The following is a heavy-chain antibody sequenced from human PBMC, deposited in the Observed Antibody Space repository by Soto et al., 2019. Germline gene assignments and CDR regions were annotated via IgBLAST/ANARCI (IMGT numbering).Heavy chain of an antibody. CDR1: GFTFSSNG. CDR3: AKACPTANNCVYSDY. V-gene: IGHV3-30*18. CDR2: ISSDGSNK. Sequence: QVQLVESGGGVVQPGKSLRLSCAASGFTFSSNGMHWVRQAPGKGLEWVAVISSDGSNKYYANSMKGRFTISRDNSKNTLYLQLNSLRPEDTAVYYCAKACPTANNCVYSDYGGQGTLVTVSS. J-gene: IGHJ4*02. D-gene: IGHD1-20*01.